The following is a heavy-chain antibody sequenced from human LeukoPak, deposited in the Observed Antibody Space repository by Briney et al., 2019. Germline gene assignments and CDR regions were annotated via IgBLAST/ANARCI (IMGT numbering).Heavy chain of an antibody. CDR1: GFTFSSYS. J-gene: IGHJ4*02. V-gene: IGHV3-21*01. CDR3: ARETGSAIGSTDFDY. CDR2: ISSSSSYI. Sequence: GGSLRLSCAASGFTFSSYSMNWVRQAPGKGLEWVSSISSSSSYIYYADSVKGRFTISRDNAKNSLYLQMNSLRAEDTAVYYCARETGSAIGSTDFDYWGQGTLVTVSS. D-gene: IGHD4-17*01.